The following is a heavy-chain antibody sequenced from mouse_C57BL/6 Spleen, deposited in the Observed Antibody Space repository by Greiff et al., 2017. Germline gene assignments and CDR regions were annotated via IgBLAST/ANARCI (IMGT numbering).Heavy chain of an antibody. Sequence: QVQLQQSGAELVKPGASVKISCKASGYAFSSYWMNWVQQRPGKGLEWIGQIYPGDGDTNYNGKFKGKATLTADTSSSTAYMQLSSLTSEDSAVYFCARSGGIYYDYEAWFAYGGQGPLVTVSA. CDR2: IYPGDGDT. V-gene: IGHV1-80*01. D-gene: IGHD2-4*01. CDR3: ARSGGIYYDYEAWFAY. J-gene: IGHJ3*01. CDR1: GYAFSSYW.